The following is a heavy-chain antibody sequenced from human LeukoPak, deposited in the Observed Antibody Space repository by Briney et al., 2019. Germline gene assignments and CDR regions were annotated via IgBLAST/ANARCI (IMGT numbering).Heavy chain of an antibody. V-gene: IGHV3-21*01. Sequence: GGSLRLSCAASGFTFSSYSMNWVRQAPGKGLEWVSSISSSSSYIYYADSVKGRFTISRDNAKNSLYLQMNSLRAEDTAVYYCASARIIRRGVGYWGQGTLVTVSS. CDR2: ISSSSSYI. D-gene: IGHD3-16*01. J-gene: IGHJ4*02. CDR3: ASARIIRRGVGY. CDR1: GFTFSSYS.